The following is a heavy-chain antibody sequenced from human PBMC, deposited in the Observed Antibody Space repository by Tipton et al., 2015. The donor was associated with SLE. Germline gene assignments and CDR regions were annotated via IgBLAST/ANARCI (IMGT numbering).Heavy chain of an antibody. D-gene: IGHD6-19*01. CDR3: AKDSRYSSGAYYFDH. Sequence: SLRLSCAASGFTFDDYGMSWVRQAPGKGLELVSGINWNGGSTGYADSVKGRFTISRDSAKNSLHLQMNSLRAEDTALYYCAKDSRYSSGAYYFDHWGQGTQVTVSS. J-gene: IGHJ4*02. CDR1: GFTFDDYG. V-gene: IGHV3-20*04. CDR2: INWNGGST.